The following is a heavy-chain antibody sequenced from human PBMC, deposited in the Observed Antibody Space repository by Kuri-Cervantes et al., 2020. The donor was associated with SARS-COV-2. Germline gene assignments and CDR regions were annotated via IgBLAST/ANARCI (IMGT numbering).Heavy chain of an antibody. D-gene: IGHD1-26*01. V-gene: IGHV4-34*01. CDR1: GGSFSGYY. J-gene: IGHJ4*02. Sequence: SETLSLTCAVYGGSFSGYYWSWIRQPPGKGLEWIGEINHSGSTNYNPSLKSRATISVDTSKNQFSLKLSSVTAADTAVYYCAREGIVGPAYYFDYWGQGTLVTVSS. CDR2: INHSGST. CDR3: AREGIVGPAYYFDY.